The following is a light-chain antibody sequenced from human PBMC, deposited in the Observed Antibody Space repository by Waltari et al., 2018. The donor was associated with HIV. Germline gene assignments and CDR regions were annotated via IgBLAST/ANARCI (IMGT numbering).Light chain of an antibody. J-gene: IGKJ2*01. CDR3: QQFYSVPYT. CDR1: QNLLYNSNKKNY. Sequence: DVVVTQSPHSLTVSVGERATLNCKSSQNLLYNSNKKNYLAWYQQKPGQRPKLLIYWASTRASGVPDRFSGSGSGTDFTLTISSLQTEDVAIYYCQQFYSVPYTFGQGTKLEI. V-gene: IGKV4-1*01. CDR2: WAS.